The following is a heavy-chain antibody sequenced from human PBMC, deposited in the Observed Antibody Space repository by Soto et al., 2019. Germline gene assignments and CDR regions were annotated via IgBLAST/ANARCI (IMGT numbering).Heavy chain of an antibody. CDR1: GFTLSSNY. V-gene: IGHV3-53*02. CDR3: ARGENDAFVI. Sequence: EEQVVETGGGLIQPGGSLRLSCAASGFTLSSNYMSWVRQAPGKGLEWVSVIYSGGSIYYADSVKGRFTISRDNSKNSLYLQMNNLRAEDTAIYYCARGENDAFVIWGQGTMVTVSS. J-gene: IGHJ3*02. CDR2: IYSGGSI.